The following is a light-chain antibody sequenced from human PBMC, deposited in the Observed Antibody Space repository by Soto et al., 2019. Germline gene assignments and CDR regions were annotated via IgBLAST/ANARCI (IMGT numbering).Light chain of an antibody. Sequence: EIVMTQSPVTLSVSPGERATLSCRASQSVRSNLAWYQHKPGQAPSLLIYGAFTRATGIPARFSGTGSGTEFTLTISSLQSEDFALYYRQQYNDWPLTFGQGTKVEV. CDR3: QQYNDWPLT. V-gene: IGKV3-15*01. CDR2: GAF. CDR1: QSVRSN. J-gene: IGKJ1*01.